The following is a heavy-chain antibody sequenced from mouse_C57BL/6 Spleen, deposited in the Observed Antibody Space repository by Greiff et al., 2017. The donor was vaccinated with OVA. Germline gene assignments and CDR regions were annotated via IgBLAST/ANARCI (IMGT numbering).Heavy chain of an antibody. D-gene: IGHD2-3*01. V-gene: IGHV1-55*01. CDR3: ARWGGYYVDYAMDY. J-gene: IGHJ4*01. CDR2: IYPGSGST. Sequence: QVQLQQPGAELVKPGASVKMSCKASGYTFTSYWITWVKQRPGQGLEWIGDIYPGSGSTNYNEKFKSKATLTVDTSSSTAYMQLSSLTSEDSAVYYCARWGGYYVDYAMDYWGQGTSVTVSS. CDR1: GYTFTSYW.